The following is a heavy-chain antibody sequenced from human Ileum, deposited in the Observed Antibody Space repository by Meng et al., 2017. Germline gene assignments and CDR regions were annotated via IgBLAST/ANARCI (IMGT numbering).Heavy chain of an antibody. Sequence: VELFVSGGRLGQPGGSLRLSCAASGFILRSYGMHWVRQAPGKGLEWVAVIWYDGSNKYYADSVKGRFTISRDNSKNTLYLQMNSLRAEDTAVYYCARYRSGSSDYWGPGTLVTVSS. CDR1: GFILRSYG. D-gene: IGHD6-19*01. V-gene: IGHV3-33*01. CDR2: IWYDGSNK. J-gene: IGHJ4*02. CDR3: ARYRSGSSDY.